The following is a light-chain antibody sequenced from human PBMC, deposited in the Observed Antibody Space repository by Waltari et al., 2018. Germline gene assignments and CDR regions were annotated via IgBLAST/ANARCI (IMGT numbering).Light chain of an antibody. CDR2: DVS. CDR1: SSDVVGYNY. CDR3: SSYIGSSTLEL. Sequence: QSALTQPASVSGSPGQSITISCTGTSSDVVGYNYVSWYQQHPGKAPKLIIFDVSDRPSGVSNRFSGSKSGNTASLTISGLQAEDEADYYCSSYIGSSTLELFGGGTSLTVL. J-gene: IGLJ2*01. V-gene: IGLV2-14*03.